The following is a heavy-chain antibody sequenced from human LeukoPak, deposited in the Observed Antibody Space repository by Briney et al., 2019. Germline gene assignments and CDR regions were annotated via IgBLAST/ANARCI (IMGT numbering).Heavy chain of an antibody. CDR3: ARDGGYGGYDDY. CDR1: GGSFSGYY. J-gene: IGHJ4*02. D-gene: IGHD5-12*01. V-gene: IGHV4-34*01. Sequence: KPSETLSLTCAVYGGSFSGYYWSWIRQPPGKGLEWIGGINHSGSTNYNPSLKSRVTMSVDTSKNQFSLKLSSVTAADTAVYYCARDGGYGGYDDYWGQGNLVTVSS. CDR2: INHSGST.